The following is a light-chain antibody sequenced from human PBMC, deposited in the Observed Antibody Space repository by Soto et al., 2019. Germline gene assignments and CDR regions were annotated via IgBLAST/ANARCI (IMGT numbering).Light chain of an antibody. CDR3: QQRSNWPRHT. Sequence: EIVLTQSPATLSLSPGERATLSCRASQSVSSYLAWYQQKPGQAPRLLIYDASNRATGIPARFSGSGSGTDFTLTISSLEPEEFAVYYCQQRSNWPRHTFGQGTKLEIK. V-gene: IGKV3-11*01. CDR1: QSVSSY. CDR2: DAS. J-gene: IGKJ2*01.